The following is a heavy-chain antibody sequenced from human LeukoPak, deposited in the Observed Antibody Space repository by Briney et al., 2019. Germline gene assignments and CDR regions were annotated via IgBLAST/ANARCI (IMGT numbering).Heavy chain of an antibody. CDR3: ARDRRRRGRYFDL. CDR1: GGTFSSYA. V-gene: IGHV1-69*04. Sequence: ASVKVSCKASGGTFSSYAISWVRQAPGQGLEWMGRIIPILGIANYAQKFQGRVTITADKSTSTAYMELSSLRSEDTAVYYCARDRRRRGRYFDLWGRGTLVTVSS. D-gene: IGHD2-15*01. J-gene: IGHJ2*01. CDR2: IIPILGIA.